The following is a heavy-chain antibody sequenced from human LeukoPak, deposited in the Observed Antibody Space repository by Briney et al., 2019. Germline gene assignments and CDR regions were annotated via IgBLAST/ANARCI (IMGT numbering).Heavy chain of an antibody. D-gene: IGHD2-2*01. CDR1: GYPFTGYY. J-gene: IGHJ4*02. V-gene: IGHV1-2*02. CDR3: ARLADCSSSSCRSFDY. Sequence: ASVKVSCKASGYPFTGYYLHWVRQAPGQGLEWMGWINPNRGFTNYAQKFQGRVSMTRDTSISTAYMELSRLRSDDTAVYYCARLADCSSSSCRSFDYWGQGTLVTVSS. CDR2: INPNRGFT.